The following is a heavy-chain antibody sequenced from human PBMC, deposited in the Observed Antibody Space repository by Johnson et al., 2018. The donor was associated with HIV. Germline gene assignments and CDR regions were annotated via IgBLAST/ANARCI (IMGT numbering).Heavy chain of an antibody. D-gene: IGHD3-16*01. V-gene: IGHV3-43D*04. J-gene: IGHJ3*02. CDR1: GFTFSSYA. CDR3: AKDSRYYDYVWGDAFDI. CDR2: ITWDGGST. Sequence: ELQLVESGGGLVQPGGSLRLSSAASGFTFSSYAMHWVRQAPGKGLEWVSLITWDGGSTYYADSVKGRFTISRDNSKNSLYLQMNSLRAEDTALYYCAKDSRYYDYVWGDAFDIWGQGTMVTVSS.